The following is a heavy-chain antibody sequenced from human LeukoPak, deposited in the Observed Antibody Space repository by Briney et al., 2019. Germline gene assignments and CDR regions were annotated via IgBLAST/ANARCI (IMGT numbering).Heavy chain of an antibody. CDR2: ICYTGST. D-gene: IGHD3-22*01. CDR3: GRDRTDISGYYYPFDY. J-gene: IGHJ4*02. Sequence: SETLSLTCTASGGSISNYYRNWIRQPPGKGLEWIGFICYTGSTNYNPSLKSRVTMSVDTSKNQLLLHLRTVTPEDTAVYYCGRDRTDISGYYYPFDYWGQGTLVTVSS. CDR1: GGSISNYY. V-gene: IGHV4-59*01.